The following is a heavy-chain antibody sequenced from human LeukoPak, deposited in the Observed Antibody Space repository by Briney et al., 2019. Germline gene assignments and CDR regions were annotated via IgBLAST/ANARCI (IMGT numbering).Heavy chain of an antibody. CDR2: ISGSGGST. D-gene: IGHD3-22*01. Sequence: PGGSLRLSCAASGFTFSDYAMSWVRQAPGKGLEWVSAISGSGGSTYYADSVKGRFTISRDNSKSTLYLQMNSLRAEDTAVYYCAKGTLRYYDSSGYDFDYWGQGTLVTVSS. V-gene: IGHV3-23*01. J-gene: IGHJ4*02. CDR3: AKGTLRYYDSSGYDFDY. CDR1: GFTFSDYA.